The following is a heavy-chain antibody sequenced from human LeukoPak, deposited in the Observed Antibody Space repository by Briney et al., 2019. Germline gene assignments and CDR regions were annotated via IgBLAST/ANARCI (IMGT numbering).Heavy chain of an antibody. CDR1: GGSISSYY. J-gene: IGHJ4*02. Sequence: PSETLSLTCTVSGGSISSYYWSWIRQPPGKGLEWIGYIYYSGSTIYNPSLKSRVTISVDTSKDQFSLKLSSVTAADTAVYYCARHMVCPVGEWLRSGLCLIDYWGQGTLVTVSS. CDR3: ARHMVCPVGEWLRSGLCLIDY. CDR2: IYYSGST. V-gene: IGHV4-59*08. D-gene: IGHD5-12*01.